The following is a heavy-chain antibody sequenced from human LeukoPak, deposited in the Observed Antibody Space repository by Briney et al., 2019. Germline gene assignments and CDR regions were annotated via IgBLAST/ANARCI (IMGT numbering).Heavy chain of an antibody. CDR1: GFTFSSYS. V-gene: IGHV3-21*01. J-gene: IGHJ4*02. CDR2: ISSSSSYI. D-gene: IGHD3-10*01. CDR3: ARGLYGSGSSGY. Sequence: PGGSLRLSCAASGFTFSSYSMNWVRQAPGKGLEWVSSISSSSSYIYYADSVKGRFTISRDNAENSLYLQMNSLRAEDTAVYYCARGLYGSGSSGYWGQGTLVTVSS.